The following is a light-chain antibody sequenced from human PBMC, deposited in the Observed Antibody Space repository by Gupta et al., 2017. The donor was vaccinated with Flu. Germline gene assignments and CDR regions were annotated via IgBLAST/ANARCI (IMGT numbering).Light chain of an antibody. CDR2: KAS. CDR3: QQYKSYPLT. J-gene: IGKJ4*01. Sequence: PSTLSASVGERVTITCRASQSFSTYLAWYQQKPGKAPRLLIYKASNLESGVPSRFSASGSGTEFTLTISSLQPDDFATYYCQQYKSYPLTFGGGTKVEIK. CDR1: QSFSTY. V-gene: IGKV1-5*03.